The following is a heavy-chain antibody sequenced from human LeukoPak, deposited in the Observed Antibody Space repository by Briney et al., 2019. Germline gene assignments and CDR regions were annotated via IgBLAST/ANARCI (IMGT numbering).Heavy chain of an antibody. V-gene: IGHV1-3*03. D-gene: IGHD3-22*01. CDR2: INAGNGNT. J-gene: IGHJ4*02. CDR3: ARDYKSYYYDSSGYYYHLVDCGY. Sequence: GASVKVSCKASGYTFTSYAMHWVRQAPGQRLEWMGWINAGNGNTKYSQEFQGRVTITRDTSASTAYMELSSLRSEDMAVYYCARDYKSYYYDSSGYYYHLVDCGYWGQGTLVTVSS. CDR1: GYTFTSYA.